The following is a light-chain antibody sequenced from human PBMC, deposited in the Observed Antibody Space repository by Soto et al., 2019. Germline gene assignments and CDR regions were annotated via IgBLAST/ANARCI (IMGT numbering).Light chain of an antibody. CDR2: DVR. CDR3: RSYGGAAAV. J-gene: IGLJ2*01. Sequence: QSALTQPASVSGSPGQSITISCTGTSNAVGGYNYVSWYQQYPSKAPKHPIYDVRKRLSGVSNRFYGSKSGTTASLTISGLQGEHEGDNYCRSYGGAAAVFVGGTKVTVL. CDR1: SNAVGGYNY. V-gene: IGLV2-14*03.